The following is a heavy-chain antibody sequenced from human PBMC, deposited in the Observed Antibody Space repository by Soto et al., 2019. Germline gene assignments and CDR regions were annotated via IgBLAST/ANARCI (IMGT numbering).Heavy chain of an antibody. D-gene: IGHD6-6*01. CDR2: ISSDATNK. V-gene: IGHV3-30-3*01. Sequence: QVQLVESGGGVVQPGRSLRLSCAASGFTFRDYAMHWVRQAPGKGLEWVRLISSDATNKYLADSVKGRFTISRDNSKNTLYLQMTSLRVEDTGLYYCARQGMAARKYYSSYLDVWGQGTTVIV. CDR3: ARQGMAARKYYSSYLDV. J-gene: IGHJ6*02. CDR1: GFTFRDYA.